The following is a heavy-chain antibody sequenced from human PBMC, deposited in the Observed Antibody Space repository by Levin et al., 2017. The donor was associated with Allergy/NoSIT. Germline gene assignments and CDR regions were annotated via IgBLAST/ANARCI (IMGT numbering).Heavy chain of an antibody. CDR3: ARGRLYWYFDL. CDR1: GDSINSDY. Sequence: SCSVSGDSINSDYWSWIRQPPGKGPEWIGYLYYSGSTNYNPSLKSRVTMSIDKSKNHFSLRLRSVTAADTAVYYCARGRLYWYFDLWGRGTLVTVSS. CDR2: LYYSGST. J-gene: IGHJ2*01. V-gene: IGHV4-59*01.